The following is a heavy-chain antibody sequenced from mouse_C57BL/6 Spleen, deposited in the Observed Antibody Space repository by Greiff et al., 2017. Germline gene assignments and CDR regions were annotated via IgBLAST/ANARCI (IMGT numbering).Heavy chain of an antibody. J-gene: IGHJ3*01. CDR1: GFTFSNYW. CDR3: TGSASWFDY. V-gene: IGHV6-3*01. Sequence: EVKLMESGGGLVQPGGSMKLSCVASGFTFSNYWMNWVRQSPEKGLEWVAQIRLKSDNYATHYAESVKGRFTISRDDSKSSVYLQMNNLRAEDTGIYYCTGSASWFDYWGQGTLVTVSA. D-gene: IGHD6-1*01. CDR2: IRLKSDNYAT.